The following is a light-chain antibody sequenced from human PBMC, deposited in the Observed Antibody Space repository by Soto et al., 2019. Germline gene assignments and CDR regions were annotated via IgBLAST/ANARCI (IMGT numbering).Light chain of an antibody. V-gene: IGLV2-8*01. Sequence: QSALTQPPSASGSPGQSITISCTGTTRDVGAYNFVSWYRQLPGKAPKLLIYEVTKRPSGVPDRFSGSKSGNTASLTVSGLQAEDEADYYCSSYATGSTYIFGTGTKVTVL. CDR1: TRDVGAYNF. CDR3: SSYATGSTYI. J-gene: IGLJ1*01. CDR2: EVT.